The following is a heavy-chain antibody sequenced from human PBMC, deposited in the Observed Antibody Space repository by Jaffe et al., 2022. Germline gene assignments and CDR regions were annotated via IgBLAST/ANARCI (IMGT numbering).Heavy chain of an antibody. CDR1: GYSFTSYW. CDR2: IYPGDSDT. V-gene: IGHV5-51*03. CDR3: ARLPTRGDPGAADSSGWLYFQH. Sequence: EVQLVQSGAEVKKPGESLKISCKGSGYSFTSYWIGWVRQMPGKGLEWMGIIYPGDSDTRYSPSFQGQVTISADKSISTAYLQWSSLKASDTAMYYCARLPTRGDPGAADSSGWLYFQHWGQGTLVTVSS. D-gene: IGHD6-19*01. J-gene: IGHJ1*01.